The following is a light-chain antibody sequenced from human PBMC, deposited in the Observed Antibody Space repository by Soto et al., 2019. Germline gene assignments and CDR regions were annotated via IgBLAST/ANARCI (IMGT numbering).Light chain of an antibody. CDR2: DAS. CDR3: QQYGSSPIT. J-gene: IGKJ5*01. V-gene: IGKV3-20*01. Sequence: EIVMTQSPATLSVSPGERATLSCRASQSVSSNLAWYQQKPGQAPRLLIYDASIRATGMPDRFSGSGSGTDFTLTISSLEPEDFAVYYCQQYGSSPITFGQGTRLEIK. CDR1: QSVSSN.